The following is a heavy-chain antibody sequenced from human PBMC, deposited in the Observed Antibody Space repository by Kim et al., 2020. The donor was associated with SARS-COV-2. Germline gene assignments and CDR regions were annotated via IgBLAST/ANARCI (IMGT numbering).Heavy chain of an antibody. CDR1: GFTFSNAW. Sequence: GGSLRLSCAASGFTFSNAWMSWVRQAPGKGLEWVGRIKSKTDGGTTDYAAPVKGRFTISRDDSKNTLYLQMNSLKTEDTAVYYCTTDLVITFGGVIVIPDYWGQGTLVPVSS. CDR3: TTDLVITFGGVIVIPDY. CDR2: IKSKTDGGTT. J-gene: IGHJ4*02. V-gene: IGHV3-15*01. D-gene: IGHD3-16*02.